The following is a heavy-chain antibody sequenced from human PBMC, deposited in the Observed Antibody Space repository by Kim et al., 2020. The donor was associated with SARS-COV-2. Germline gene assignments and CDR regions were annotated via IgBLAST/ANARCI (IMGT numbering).Heavy chain of an antibody. J-gene: IGHJ4*02. CDR3: VRENTGYTSSAVGY. V-gene: IGHV3-48*02. D-gene: IGHD6-6*01. CDR1: GFTFSDYS. Sequence: GGSLRLSCAASGFTFSDYSMNWVRQTPGKGLEWVSYISSSGNSIYYADSVKGRFTISRDNAKSSLFLQMSSLRDEDTAVYYCVRENTGYTSSAVGYWGQGVLVTVSS. CDR2: ISSSGNSI.